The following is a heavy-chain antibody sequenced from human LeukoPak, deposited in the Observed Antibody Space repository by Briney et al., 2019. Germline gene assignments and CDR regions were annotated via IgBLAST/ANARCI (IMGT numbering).Heavy chain of an antibody. D-gene: IGHD1-26*01. J-gene: IGHJ4*02. CDR2: IWNDGSDK. CDR3: AKPTRGSGSFLIDF. Sequence: GRSLRLSCAASGFTFSSYGMHWARQAPGKGLEWVAVIWNDGSDKYYADSVKGRFTISRDNSENTLYLQMNSLRAEDTAVYYCAKPTRGSGSFLIDFWGQGTLVTVSS. CDR1: GFTFSSYG. V-gene: IGHV3-33*06.